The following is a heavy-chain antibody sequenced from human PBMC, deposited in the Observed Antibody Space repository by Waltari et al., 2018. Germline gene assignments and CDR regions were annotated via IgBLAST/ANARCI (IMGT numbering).Heavy chain of an antibody. CDR2: IRSKANNYAT. V-gene: IGHV3-73*02. D-gene: IGHD3-10*01. CDR3: TNFMSG. J-gene: IGHJ6*02. Sequence: EVHLVESGGGLVQPGRSMKLSCAASGFTFSDFTMYWVRQVSGKGLEWVGHIRSKANNYATGNAASVKGRFTVSRDDSKNTAYLQMNSLRTEDTAIYYCTNFMSGWGQGTTVTVSS. CDR1: GFTFSDFT.